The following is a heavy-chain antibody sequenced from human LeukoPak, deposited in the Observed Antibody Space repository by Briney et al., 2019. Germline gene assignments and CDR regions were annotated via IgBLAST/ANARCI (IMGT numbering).Heavy chain of an antibody. CDR2: ISYSGNT. J-gene: IGHJ4*02. Sequence: SETLSLTCTVSGGSISRGSYYWGWIRQPPGKGLQWIGSISYSGNTYSNPSLASRVTMSVATSKNQFSLKLSSVTAADTAVYYCGRDRRATYYYDSSGYYSDFWGQGTLVTVSS. D-gene: IGHD3-22*01. V-gene: IGHV4-39*07. CDR1: GGSISRGSYY. CDR3: GRDRRATYYYDSSGYYSDF.